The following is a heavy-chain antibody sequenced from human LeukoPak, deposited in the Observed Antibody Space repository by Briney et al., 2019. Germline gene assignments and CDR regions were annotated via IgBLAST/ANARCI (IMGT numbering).Heavy chain of an antibody. CDR2: IWYDGSNR. CDR1: GFTFSRYG. Sequence: PGGSLRLSCVASGFTFSRYGMHWVRQAPGKGLEWVAVIWYDGSNRQYADSVKGRFTISRDNSKNTLYLQMNSLRAEDTAVYYCARDFGFSPSSGYSFDYWGQGALVTVSS. D-gene: IGHD3-22*01. CDR3: ARDFGFSPSSGYSFDY. J-gene: IGHJ4*02. V-gene: IGHV3-33*01.